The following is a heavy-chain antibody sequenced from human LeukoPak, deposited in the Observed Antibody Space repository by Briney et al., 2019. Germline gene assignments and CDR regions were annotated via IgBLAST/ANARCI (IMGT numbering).Heavy chain of an antibody. CDR3: AKDISDGRTGTRWGDFQH. J-gene: IGHJ1*01. CDR1: GFTFDDYA. Sequence: PGRSLRLSCAASGFTFDDYAMPWVRQAPGKGLEWVSGISWNSGSIGYADSVKGRFTISRDNAKNSLYLQMNSLRAEDTALYYCAKDISDGRTGTRWGDFQHWGQGTLVTVSS. CDR2: ISWNSGSI. D-gene: IGHD1-1*01. V-gene: IGHV3-9*01.